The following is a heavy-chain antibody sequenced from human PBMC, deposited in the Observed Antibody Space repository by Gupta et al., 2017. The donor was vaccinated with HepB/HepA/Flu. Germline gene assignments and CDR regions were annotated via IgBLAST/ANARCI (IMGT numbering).Heavy chain of an antibody. CDR2: INHSGST. D-gene: IGHD5-18*01. V-gene: IGHV4-34*01. Sequence: QVQLQQWGAGLLKPSETLSLTCAVYGGSFSGYYWSWIRQPPGKGLEWIGEINHSGSTNYNPSLKSRVTISVDTSKNQFSLKLSSVTAADTAVYYCARGRPSSLRGGYSYGYNQGPRYYYYMDVWGKGTTVTVSS. CDR3: ARGRPSSLRGGYSYGYNQGPRYYYYMDV. J-gene: IGHJ6*03. CDR1: GGSFSGYY.